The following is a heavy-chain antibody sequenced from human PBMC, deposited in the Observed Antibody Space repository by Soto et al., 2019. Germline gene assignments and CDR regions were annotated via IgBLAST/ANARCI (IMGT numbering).Heavy chain of an antibody. CDR1: GFTFSSYS. CDR2: ISSSSSYI. Sequence: GGSLRLSXAASGFTFSSYSMNWVRQAPGKGLEWVSSISSSSSYIYYADSVKGRFTISRDNAKNSLYLQMNSLRAEDTAVYYCARDPSVVTPNWFDPWGQGTLVTVSS. D-gene: IGHD2-15*01. J-gene: IGHJ5*02. V-gene: IGHV3-21*01. CDR3: ARDPSVVTPNWFDP.